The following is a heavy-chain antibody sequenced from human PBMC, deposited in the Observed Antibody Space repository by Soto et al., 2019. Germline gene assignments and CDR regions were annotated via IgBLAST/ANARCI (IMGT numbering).Heavy chain of an antibody. CDR3: VRVLKSIGWDNDVFDI. V-gene: IGHV3-74*01. J-gene: IGHJ3*02. Sequence: GGSLRLSCAASGFTFDYYWMHWVRQAPGKGLVWVSRVHSDGTTTTYADSVKGRFSISKDNAENTLYLQMNNLRADDTTVYYCVRVLKSIGWDNDVFDIWGQGTMVTVSS. CDR2: VHSDGTTT. CDR1: GFTFDYYW. D-gene: IGHD6-19*01.